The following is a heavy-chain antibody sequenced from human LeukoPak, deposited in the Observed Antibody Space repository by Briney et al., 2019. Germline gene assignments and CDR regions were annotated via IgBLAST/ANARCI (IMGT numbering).Heavy chain of an antibody. J-gene: IGHJ4*02. CDR1: GGSISSSSYY. V-gene: IGHV4-39*07. CDR2: IYYSGST. D-gene: IGHD5-12*01. CDR3: ARDRKWIVDY. Sequence: SETLSLTCTVSGGSISSSSYYWGWIRQPPGKGLEWIGSIYYSGSTHYNPSLKSRVTISVDTSKNQFSLKLSSVTAADTAVYYCARDRKWIVDYWGQGTLVTVSS.